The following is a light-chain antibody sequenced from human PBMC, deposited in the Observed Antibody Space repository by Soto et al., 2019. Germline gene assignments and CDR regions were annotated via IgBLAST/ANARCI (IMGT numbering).Light chain of an antibody. J-gene: IGLJ3*02. Sequence: QSALTQPASVSGSPGQSITISCTGTSSDVGGYNFVSWYQHHPGKAPKLLIYEDSNRPSGVSNRFSGSKSGNTASLPISGLQAEDEADYYCSSYINSSTLVFGGGTKLTVL. CDR3: SSYINSSTLV. V-gene: IGLV2-14*01. CDR2: EDS. CDR1: SSDVGGYNF.